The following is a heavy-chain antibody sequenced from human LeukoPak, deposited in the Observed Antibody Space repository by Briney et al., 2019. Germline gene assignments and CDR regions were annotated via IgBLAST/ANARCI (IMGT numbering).Heavy chain of an antibody. Sequence: GRSLRLSCAASGFTFSSYGMHWVRQAPGKGLEWVAVIWYDGSNKYYADSVKGRFTISRDNSKNTLYLQMNSLRAEDTAVYYCARAEGYYDSSGNDAFDIWGQGTMVTVSS. J-gene: IGHJ3*02. V-gene: IGHV3-33*01. CDR3: ARAEGYYDSSGNDAFDI. CDR2: IWYDGSNK. CDR1: GFTFSSYG. D-gene: IGHD3-22*01.